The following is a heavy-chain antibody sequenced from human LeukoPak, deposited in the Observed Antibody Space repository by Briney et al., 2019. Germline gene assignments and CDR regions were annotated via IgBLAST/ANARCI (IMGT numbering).Heavy chain of an antibody. J-gene: IGHJ4*02. CDR2: INPNSGGT. CDR3: ARVGTPRLQISLYVLENFDY. Sequence: ASVKVSCKASGYIFTDYYMHWVRQAPGQELGWMGRINPNSGGTNYAQKFQGRVTMTRDTSISTAYTELSSLRSEDTATYYCARVGTPRLQISLYVLENFDYWGQGTLVTVSS. CDR1: GYIFTDYY. D-gene: IGHD3-3*01. V-gene: IGHV1/OR15-1*01.